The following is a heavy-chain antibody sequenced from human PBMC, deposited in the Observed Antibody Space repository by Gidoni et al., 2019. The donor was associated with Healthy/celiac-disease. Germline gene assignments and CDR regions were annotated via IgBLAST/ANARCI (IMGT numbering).Heavy chain of an antibody. V-gene: IGHV1-3*01. Sequence: QVQLVQSGAEVKKHGASVQVSCKASGSTFTSYALHWVRQPPGQRLEWMGWINAGNGNTKYSRKSQGRVTITMDTSASRAYMELSSLRSEDTAVYYCARWAYSSGWSAGIEWFDPWGQGTLVTVSS. CDR3: ARWAYSSGWSAGIEWFDP. CDR2: INAGNGNT. CDR1: GSTFTSYA. J-gene: IGHJ5*02. D-gene: IGHD6-19*01.